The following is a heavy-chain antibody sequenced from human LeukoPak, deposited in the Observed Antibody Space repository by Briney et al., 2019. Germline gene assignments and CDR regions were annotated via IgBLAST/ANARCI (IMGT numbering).Heavy chain of an antibody. V-gene: IGHV3-48*01. Sequence: GGSLRLSCAASGFTFSSYSMNWVRQAPGKGLEWVSYISSSSSTIYYADSVKGRFTISRDNAKNSLYLQMNSLRAGGTAVYYCARDRSGWPHDAFDIWGQGTMVTVSS. J-gene: IGHJ3*02. CDR1: GFTFSSYS. CDR3: ARDRSGWPHDAFDI. CDR2: ISSSSSTI. D-gene: IGHD6-19*01.